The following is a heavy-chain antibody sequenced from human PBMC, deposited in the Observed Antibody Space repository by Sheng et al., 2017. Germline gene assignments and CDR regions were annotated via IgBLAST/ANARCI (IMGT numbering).Heavy chain of an antibody. Sequence: EVQLVESGGGLVQPGGSLRLSCAASGFTVSSNYMSWVRQAPGKGLEWVSVIYSGGSTYYADSVKGRFTISRDNSKNTLYLQMNSLRAEDTAVYYCAREGLYPGDYYYYYMDVWGKGTTVTVSS. V-gene: IGHV3-66*02. CDR1: GFTVSSNY. J-gene: IGHJ6*03. D-gene: IGHD2-15*01. CDR3: AREGLYPGDYYYYYMDV. CDR2: IYSGGST.